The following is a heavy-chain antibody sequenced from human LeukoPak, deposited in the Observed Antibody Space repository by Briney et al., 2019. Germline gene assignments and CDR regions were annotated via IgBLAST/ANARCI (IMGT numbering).Heavy chain of an antibody. V-gene: IGHV4-39*01. CDR1: GDSVTSGTFY. Sequence: SETLSLTCTVSGDSVTSGTFYWAWLRQPPGKGLEWIATVYYTGSTYYNPSLKSRVTISMDTSKNQFSLDLRSVVAPDTAVYYCARHSGSGSLSRPFDPWGQGTLDTVSS. CDR2: VYYTGST. J-gene: IGHJ5*02. CDR3: ARHSGSGSLSRPFDP. D-gene: IGHD3-10*01.